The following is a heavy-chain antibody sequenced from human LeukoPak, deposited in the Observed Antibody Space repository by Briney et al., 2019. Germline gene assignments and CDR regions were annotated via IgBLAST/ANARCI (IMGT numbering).Heavy chain of an antibody. Sequence: KSSQTLSLTCTVSGGSISSGSYYWSWIRQPAGEGLEWIGRISTSGSTNYNPSLKSRVTISVDTSKNQFSLKLSSVTAADTAVYYCARDDPYYYYYMDVWGKGTTVTVSS. CDR3: ARDDPYYYYYMDV. CDR1: GGSISSGSYY. V-gene: IGHV4-61*02. J-gene: IGHJ6*03. CDR2: ISTSGST.